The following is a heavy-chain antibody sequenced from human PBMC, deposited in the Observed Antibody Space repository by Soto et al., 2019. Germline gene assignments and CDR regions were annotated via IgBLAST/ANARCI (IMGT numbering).Heavy chain of an antibody. J-gene: IGHJ6*03. CDR1: GFTFSSYA. D-gene: IGHD3-9*01. Sequence: GGSLRLSCAASGFTFSSYAMSWVRQAPGKGLEWVSGLSASGVITNYADSVKGRFTISRDNSKNTLYLQMNSLRAEDTAVYYCAKTDYDIMTGYYHHMDVWGKGTTVTVSS. V-gene: IGHV3-23*01. CDR3: AKTDYDIMTGYYHHMDV. CDR2: LSASGVIT.